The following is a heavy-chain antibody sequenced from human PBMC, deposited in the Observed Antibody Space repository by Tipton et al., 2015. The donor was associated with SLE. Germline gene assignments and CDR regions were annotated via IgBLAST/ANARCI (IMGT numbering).Heavy chain of an antibody. J-gene: IGHJ6*03. CDR1: AGSISSYY. Sequence: TLSLTCTVSAGSISSYYWSWIWQPPGKGLEWIGDIYYSGSTNYNPSLKSRVTISIDTSKNHFSLKVNSVTAADTAVYYCARGHYYYMDVWGKGTTVTVSS. CDR3: ARGHYYYMDV. CDR2: IYYSGST. V-gene: IGHV4-59*01.